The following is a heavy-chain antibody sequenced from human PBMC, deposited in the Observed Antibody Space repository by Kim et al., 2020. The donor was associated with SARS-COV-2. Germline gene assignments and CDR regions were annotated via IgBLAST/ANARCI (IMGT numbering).Heavy chain of an antibody. Sequence: YYVDSVKGRFTIARDNAKNSLYLQMNSLRAEDTAVYYCARGAAAGYYFDYWGLGTLVTVSS. CDR3: ARGAAAGYYFDY. V-gene: IGHV3-7*01. D-gene: IGHD6-13*01. J-gene: IGHJ4*02.